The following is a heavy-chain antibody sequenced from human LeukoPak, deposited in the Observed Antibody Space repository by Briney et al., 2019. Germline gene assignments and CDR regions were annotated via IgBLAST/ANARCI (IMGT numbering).Heavy chain of an antibody. CDR1: GFTFSSHG. J-gene: IGHJ4*02. CDR3: ARGGDQLDY. D-gene: IGHD3-10*01. V-gene: IGHV3-33*01. CDR2: IWYDGSNK. Sequence: GGSLRLSCAASGFTFSSHGMHWARQAPGKGLEWVAVIWYDGSNKYYADSVKGRFTISRDNSKNMVSLQMNRLRAEDTAVYYCARGGDQLDYWGQGTLVTVSS.